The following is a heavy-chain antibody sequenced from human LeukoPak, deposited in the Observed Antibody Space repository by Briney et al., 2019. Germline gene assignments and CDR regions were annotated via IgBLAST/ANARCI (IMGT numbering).Heavy chain of an antibody. Sequence: HPGRSLRLSCAASGFTFSSYGMHWVRQAPGKGLEWVAVIWYDGSNKYYADSVKGRFTISRDNSKNTLYLQMNSLRAEDTAVYYCARGRSQLVADYWGQGTLVTVSS. CDR1: GFTFSSYG. V-gene: IGHV3-33*01. D-gene: IGHD6-13*01. J-gene: IGHJ4*02. CDR2: IWYDGSNK. CDR3: ARGRSQLVADY.